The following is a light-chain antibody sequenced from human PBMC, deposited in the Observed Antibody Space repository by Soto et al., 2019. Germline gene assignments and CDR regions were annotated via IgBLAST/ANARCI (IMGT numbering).Light chain of an antibody. CDR2: EVS. Sequence: QSALTQPPSASGSPGQSVTISCTGTSSDVGGYNYVSWYQQHPGKAPKLMIYEVSKRPSGVPDRFSGSKSGNTASLTVSGLQAEDEADYYCSSYAGSNNPDVFGTGTKVTVL. J-gene: IGLJ1*01. CDR3: SSYAGSNNPDV. V-gene: IGLV2-8*01. CDR1: SSDVGGYNY.